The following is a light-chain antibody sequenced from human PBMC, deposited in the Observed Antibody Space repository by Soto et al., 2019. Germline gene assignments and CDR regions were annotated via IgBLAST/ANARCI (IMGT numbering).Light chain of an antibody. V-gene: IGKV3-20*01. Sequence: EIVLTQSPGSLSLSPGERATLSCRASQSVDSSFFAWYQQKPGQAPRLLIYGASNRATGIPDRFSGSGSGTDFTLTISRLEDEDFAVYYCKQDVSSVTFGQGTKVEIK. CDR3: KQDVSSVT. J-gene: IGKJ1*01. CDR1: QSVDSSF. CDR2: GAS.